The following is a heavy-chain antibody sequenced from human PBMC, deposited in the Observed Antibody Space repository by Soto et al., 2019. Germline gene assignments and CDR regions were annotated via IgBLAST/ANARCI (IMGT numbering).Heavy chain of an antibody. CDR2: TIPTFNTG. CDR1: GGTFSNSP. Sequence: QVQLVQSGAEVKKPGSSVKVSCKASGGTFSNSPISWVRQAPGQGLEWMGGTIPTFNTGNYAKKFKGRLTITADQSTNTAYMELSILRSEDTAVYYCARRTSSGYYTYFDAWGQGTLVTVSS. CDR3: ARRTSSGYYTYFDA. J-gene: IGHJ4*02. V-gene: IGHV1-69*01. D-gene: IGHD3-22*01.